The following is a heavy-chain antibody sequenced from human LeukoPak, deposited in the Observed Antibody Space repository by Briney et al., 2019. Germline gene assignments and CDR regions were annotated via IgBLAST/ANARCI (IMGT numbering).Heavy chain of an antibody. CDR1: GYTFTSCD. CDR3: TRGSSGRRDN. Sequence: ASVKVSCKASGYTFTSCDINWGRQATGQGLEWMGWMNPNSGNTGYGQSFHGRITMTRDISIGTAYMELSNLASEDTAIYYCTRGSSGRRDNWGQGTLVTVSA. V-gene: IGHV1-8*01. D-gene: IGHD6-19*01. J-gene: IGHJ4*02. CDR2: MNPNSGNT.